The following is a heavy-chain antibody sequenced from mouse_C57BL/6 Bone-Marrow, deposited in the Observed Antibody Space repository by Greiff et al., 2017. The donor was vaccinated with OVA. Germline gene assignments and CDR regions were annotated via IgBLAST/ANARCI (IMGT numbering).Heavy chain of an antibody. Sequence: VQLQQSGPELVKPGASVKISCKASGYTFTDYSMNWVKQSHGKGLEWIGVINPNNGGTNYNQKFKGKATLTVDNSYSTAYMQLRSLTSEDSAVYYCAIYYGAAMGYWGQGTSVTVSS. J-gene: IGHJ4*01. CDR3: AIYYGAAMGY. CDR1: GYTFTDYS. CDR2: INPNNGGT. D-gene: IGHD2-1*01. V-gene: IGHV1-26*01.